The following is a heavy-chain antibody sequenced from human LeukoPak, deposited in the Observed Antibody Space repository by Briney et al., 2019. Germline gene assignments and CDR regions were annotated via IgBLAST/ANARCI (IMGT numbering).Heavy chain of an antibody. Sequence: GSLRLSCAASGFTVSSNYMSWVRQAPGKGLEWVSVIYSGGSTYYADSVKGRFTISRDNSKNTLYLQMNSLRAEDTAVYYCARASYGSGSNYWGQGTLVTVSS. CDR1: GFTVSSNY. J-gene: IGHJ4*02. V-gene: IGHV3-53*01. D-gene: IGHD3-10*01. CDR3: ARASYGSGSNY. CDR2: IYSGGST.